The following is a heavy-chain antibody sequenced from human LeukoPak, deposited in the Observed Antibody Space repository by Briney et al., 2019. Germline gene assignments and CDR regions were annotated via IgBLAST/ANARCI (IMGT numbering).Heavy chain of an antibody. Sequence: PGGSLRLSCAASGFTFSSYAMSWVRQAPGKGLEWVSAISGSGDDSYYAESVKGRFTISRDNSKNTLSLQMTSLRVDDTAIYYCAKGLYHYYGSGSYTLDSWGQGTLVTVPS. V-gene: IGHV3-23*01. D-gene: IGHD3-10*01. CDR3: AKGLYHYYGSGSYTLDS. J-gene: IGHJ4*02. CDR1: GFTFSSYA. CDR2: ISGSGDDS.